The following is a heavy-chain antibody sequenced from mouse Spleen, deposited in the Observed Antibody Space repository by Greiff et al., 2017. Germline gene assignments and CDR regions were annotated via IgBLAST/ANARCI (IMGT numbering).Heavy chain of an antibody. V-gene: IGHV1-82*01. J-gene: IGHJ1*03. CDR2: IYPGDGDT. D-gene: IGHD2-2*01. Sequence: VQLQQSGPELVKPGASVKISCKASGYAFSSSWMNWVKQRPGKGLEWIGRIYPGDGDTNYNGKFKGKATLTADKSSSTAYMQLSSLTSEDSAVYFCARSGTTMVDWYFDVWGTGTTVTVSS. CDR1: GYAFSSSW. CDR3: ARSGTTMVDWYFDV.